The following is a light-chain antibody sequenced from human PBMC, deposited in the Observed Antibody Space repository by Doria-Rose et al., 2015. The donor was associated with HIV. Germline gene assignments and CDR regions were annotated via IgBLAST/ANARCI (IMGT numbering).Light chain of an antibody. V-gene: IGKV1-39*01. CDR1: QTVSTH. CDR2: AAS. CDR3: QQTYSSPQRT. J-gene: IGKJ1*01. Sequence: MTHSPSSLSASTGDRVTITCVSSQTVSTHLNWFQQEPGKAPKLLINAASRWQSGVPSSSCGSGSGTDFILTISGLQTGEFAAFYGQQTYSSPQRTCGQG.